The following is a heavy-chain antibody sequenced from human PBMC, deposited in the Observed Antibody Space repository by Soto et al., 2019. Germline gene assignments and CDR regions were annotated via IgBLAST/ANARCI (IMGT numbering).Heavy chain of an antibody. D-gene: IGHD5-18*01. Sequence: GGSLRLSCVDSGDTFSSNDMSWFRQAPWKVLEWVSFISASGGTIHESDSVKVRFSISRDNSKNTLYLRMNSLRVEGTAVDYCAKALRVAEEGGYRNDYEVATYYFAYGGQGTLVPASS. CDR2: ISASGGTI. CDR3: AKALRVAEEGGYRNDYEVATYYFAY. CDR1: GDTFSSND. J-gene: IGHJ4*02. V-gene: IGHV3-23*01.